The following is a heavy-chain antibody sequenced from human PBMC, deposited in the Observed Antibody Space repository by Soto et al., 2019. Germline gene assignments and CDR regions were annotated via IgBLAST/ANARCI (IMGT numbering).Heavy chain of an antibody. J-gene: IGHJ3*01. CDR2: LSPYNGAT. CDR3: ARAQELRSFDWSWGGGAVDV. V-gene: IGHV1-2*04. D-gene: IGHD3-9*01. Sequence: HVQLVQSGADVKKPGASLRVSCKASGYTFTDYYIHWVRQAPGQGLQWMGWLSPYNGATTYAQKFQDWVTMTRDTSISTAYLDLSRLSSGDTAVYYCARAQELRSFDWSWGGGAVDVWGQGTMVTASS. CDR1: GYTFTDYY.